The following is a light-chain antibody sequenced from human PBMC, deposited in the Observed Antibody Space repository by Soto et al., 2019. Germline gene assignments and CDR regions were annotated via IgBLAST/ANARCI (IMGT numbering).Light chain of an antibody. CDR2: KAS. V-gene: IGKV1-5*03. J-gene: IGKJ1*01. CDR3: QQYNSYWT. Sequence: DIQMTQSPSTLSASVGDRVTITCRASQSISSWLAWYQQKPGKAPKLLIYKASSLESGVPSRFSGSGSGTEFPLTISSLQPDDFATHYCQQYNSYWTFGQGTKVEIK. CDR1: QSISSW.